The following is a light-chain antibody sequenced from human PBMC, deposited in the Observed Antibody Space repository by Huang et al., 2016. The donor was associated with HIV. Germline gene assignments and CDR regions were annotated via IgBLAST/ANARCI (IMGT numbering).Light chain of an antibody. V-gene: IGKV3-15*01. CDR2: GAS. J-gene: IGKJ1*01. CDR3: QQYYNGPAT. Sequence: EIVMTQSPATVSVSPGERATLSCRASQNIESSLAWYQQNHDQSPRLLIYGASTRATGIPVRFSGSGSGTDFTLTISSLQSEDFAIYYCQQYYNGPATFGQGTKVEIK. CDR1: QNIESS.